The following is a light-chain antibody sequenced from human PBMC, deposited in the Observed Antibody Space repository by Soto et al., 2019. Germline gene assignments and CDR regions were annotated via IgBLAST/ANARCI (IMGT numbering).Light chain of an antibody. CDR1: QTISNW. J-gene: IGKJ1*01. Sequence: DIQMTQSPSTLSASVGDSVTITCRASQTISNWLAWYQQKPGKAPRLLIYDASSLESGVPSRFSGSGSGTEFTLTISSLQPDDFATYYCQHYNSFSTFGQGTNVEIK. CDR3: QHYNSFST. CDR2: DAS. V-gene: IGKV1-5*01.